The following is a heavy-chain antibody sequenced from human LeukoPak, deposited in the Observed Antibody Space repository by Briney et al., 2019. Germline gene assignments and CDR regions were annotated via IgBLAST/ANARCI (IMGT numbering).Heavy chain of an antibody. CDR3: ARGYVSYYYDSSGYQDALDI. CDR1: GGTFSSYA. D-gene: IGHD3-22*01. V-gene: IGHV1-69*05. Sequence: SVKVSCKASGGTFSSYAISWVRQAPGQGLEWMGGIIPIFGTANYAQKFQGRVTITTDESTSTAYMELSSLRSEDTAVYYCARGYVSYYYDSSGYQDALDIWGQGTMVTVSS. CDR2: IIPIFGTA. J-gene: IGHJ3*02.